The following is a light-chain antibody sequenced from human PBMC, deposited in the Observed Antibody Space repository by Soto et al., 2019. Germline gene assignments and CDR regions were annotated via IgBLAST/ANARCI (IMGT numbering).Light chain of an antibody. CDR1: SNDVCGYNY. Sequence: QSVLTQPPSASGSPGQSVTLSCPGNSNDVCGYNYVSWYQQHPGKAPKLMIYEVSKRPSGVPDRFSGSKSGNTASLTVSGLQAEDEADYYCSSYAGSNNYVFGTGTKVTVL. CDR3: SSYAGSNNYV. CDR2: EVS. J-gene: IGLJ1*01. V-gene: IGLV2-8*01.